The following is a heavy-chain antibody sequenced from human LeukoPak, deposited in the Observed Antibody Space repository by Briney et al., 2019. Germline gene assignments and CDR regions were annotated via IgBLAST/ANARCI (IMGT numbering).Heavy chain of an antibody. CDR3: AAGSGWTADY. J-gene: IGHJ4*02. V-gene: IGHV3-7*05. CDR1: GFTFDDYG. Sequence: GGSLRLSCAASGFTFDDYGMNWVRQAPGKGLEWVANIKQDGSEKYYVDSVKGRFTISIDNAKKSLFLQMNSLRAEDTAVYYCAAGSGWTADYWGQGTLVTVSS. D-gene: IGHD6-19*01. CDR2: IKQDGSEK.